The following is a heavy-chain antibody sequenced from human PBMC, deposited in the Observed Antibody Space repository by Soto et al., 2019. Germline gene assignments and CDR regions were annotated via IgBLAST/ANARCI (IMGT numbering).Heavy chain of an antibody. J-gene: IGHJ6*02. CDR2: IHYSGTT. CDR3: AGNYDGLTGRGDLDV. V-gene: IGHV4-59*08. D-gene: IGHD3-9*01. Sequence: QVQLQESGPGLVKPSETLSLTCTVSGGSISNYYWHWIRKPPGKGLEWLGNIHYSGTTDYNPSRKSRFTVSVDTSKDQFSRKLSSVTAADTAVYYSAGNYDGLTGRGDLDVWSQGTTVTVSS. CDR1: GGSISNYY.